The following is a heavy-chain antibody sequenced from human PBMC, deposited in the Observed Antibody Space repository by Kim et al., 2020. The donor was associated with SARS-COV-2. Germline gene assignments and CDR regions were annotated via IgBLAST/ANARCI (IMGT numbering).Heavy chain of an antibody. CDR2: IYPGDSDT. D-gene: IGHD2-2*01. CDR3: ARTATVVVRAAINLWFDP. V-gene: IGHV5-51*01. CDR1: GYSFTSYW. Sequence: GESLKISCKGSGYSFTSYWIGWVRQMPGKGLEWMGIIYPGDSDTRYSPSFQGQVTISADKSISTAYLQWSSLKASDTAMYYCARTATVVVRAAINLWFDPWGQGTLVTVSS. J-gene: IGHJ5*02.